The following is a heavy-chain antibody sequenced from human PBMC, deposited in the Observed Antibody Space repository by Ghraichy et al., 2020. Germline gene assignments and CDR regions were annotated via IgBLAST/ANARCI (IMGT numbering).Heavy chain of an antibody. CDR1: GYSISSGHY. CDR3: GRDGSGYDQVDY. D-gene: IGHD5-12*01. CDR2: VYHSGST. J-gene: IGHJ4*02. Sequence: SETLSLTCTVSGYSISSGHYWGWIRQPPGKGLEWIGSVYHSGSTYYNPSLKSRVTISLDTSNNLFSLKVSSVTAADTAVYYCGRDGSGYDQVDYWGQGTLVTVSS. V-gene: IGHV4-38-2*02.